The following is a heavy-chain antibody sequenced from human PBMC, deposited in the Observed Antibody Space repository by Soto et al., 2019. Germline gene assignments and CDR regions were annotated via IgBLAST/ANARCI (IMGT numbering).Heavy chain of an antibody. V-gene: IGHV1-18*01. Sequence: QVQLVQCGAEVKKPGASVKVSCKASGYTFTSYGISWVRQAPGQGLEWMGWISAYNGNTNYAQKLQGRVTMTTDTSTSTAYMELRSLRSDDTAVYYCARVWSNMVRGVIVPNWFEPWGQGTLVTVSS. J-gene: IGHJ5*02. CDR3: ARVWSNMVRGVIVPNWFEP. CDR1: GYTFTSYG. D-gene: IGHD3-10*01. CDR2: ISAYNGNT.